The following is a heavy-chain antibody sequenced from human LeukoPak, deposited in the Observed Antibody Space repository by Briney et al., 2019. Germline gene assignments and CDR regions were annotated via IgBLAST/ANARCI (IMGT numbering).Heavy chain of an antibody. J-gene: IGHJ4*02. V-gene: IGHV5-51*01. CDR2: IYPGDSDT. Sequence: GASLQISCKGSGCVFTSYWIGWVRQLPGKGLEWMGIIYPGDSDTRYSPSFQGQVTISADKSISTAYLQWSSLKASDTAMYYCARELNAAVYYWGQGTLVTVSS. CDR3: ARELNAAVYY. D-gene: IGHD1-7*01. CDR1: GCVFTSYW.